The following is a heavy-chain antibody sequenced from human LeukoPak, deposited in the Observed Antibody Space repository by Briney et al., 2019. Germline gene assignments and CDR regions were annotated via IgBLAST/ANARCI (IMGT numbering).Heavy chain of an antibody. CDR2: IYYSGST. CDR1: GGSISSSSYY. V-gene: IGHV4-39*01. Sequence: KPSETLSLTRTVSGGSISSSSYYWGWIRQPPGKGLEGLGSIYYSGSTYSHPSLKSRVNISVATSKSQFSLKLSSVTAAATAVYYCARHEVLHIVVVTAIRPFDYWGQGTLVTVSS. D-gene: IGHD2-21*02. CDR3: ARHEVLHIVVVTAIRPFDY. J-gene: IGHJ4*02.